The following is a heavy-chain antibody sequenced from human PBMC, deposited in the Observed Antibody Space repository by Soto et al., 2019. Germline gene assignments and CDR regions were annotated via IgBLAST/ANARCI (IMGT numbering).Heavy chain of an antibody. Sequence: GGSLRLSCAASGFTFSSYGMHWVRQAPGKGLEWVAVIWYDGSNKYYADFVKGRFTIYRDNSKNTLYRQMNSLRAEDTAEYYCARVPAIAAAGYYYYYYGMDVWGQGTTVTVSS. J-gene: IGHJ6*02. V-gene: IGHV3-33*01. D-gene: IGHD6-13*01. CDR3: ARVPAIAAAGYYYYYYGMDV. CDR1: GFTFSSYG. CDR2: IWYDGSNK.